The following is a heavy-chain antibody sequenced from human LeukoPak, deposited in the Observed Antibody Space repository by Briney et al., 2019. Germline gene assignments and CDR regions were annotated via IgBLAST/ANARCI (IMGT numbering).Heavy chain of an antibody. V-gene: IGHV3-9*01. CDR2: ISWNSGSI. Sequence: GGSLRLSCAASGFTFYDYTIHWVRQAPGKGLEWVSGISWNSGSIDYADSVKGRFTISRDNAKNSLYLQMNRLRAEEKAVYYCARGRYTYGWSFDYWGQGTLVTVSS. J-gene: IGHJ4*02. CDR3: ARGRYTYGWSFDY. CDR1: GFTFYDYT. D-gene: IGHD5-18*01.